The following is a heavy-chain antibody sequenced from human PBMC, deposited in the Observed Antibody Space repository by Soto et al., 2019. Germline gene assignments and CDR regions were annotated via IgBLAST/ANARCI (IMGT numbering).Heavy chain of an antibody. J-gene: IGHJ5*02. Sequence: GGSLRLSCAASGFTFSSYWMSWVRQAPGKGLEWVANIKQDGSEKYYVDSVKGRFTISRDNAKNSLYLQMNSLRAEDTAVYYCARSLGYCSSNSCPTGTWLDPWGQGTLVTVSS. D-gene: IGHD2-2*01. CDR1: GFTFSSYW. CDR3: ARSLGYCSSNSCPTGTWLDP. V-gene: IGHV3-7*03. CDR2: IKQDGSEK.